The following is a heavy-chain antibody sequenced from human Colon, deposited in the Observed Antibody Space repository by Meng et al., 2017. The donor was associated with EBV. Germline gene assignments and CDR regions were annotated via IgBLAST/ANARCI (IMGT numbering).Heavy chain of an antibody. CDR3: QFSLSGSRSGLT. J-gene: IGHJ4*02. V-gene: IGHV4-39*07. Sequence: QGPLSGAGPGLVKPSEALFLTCTVSGSSITSSSFFWGGVRQPPGKGLEWIGSLYYSGTTYYNPSLARRVTTSVDTSKNQFSLKLNSVSAADTAVYYCQFSLSGSRSGLTWGQGTLVTVSS. CDR1: GSSITSSSFF. D-gene: IGHD3-10*01. CDR2: LYYSGTT.